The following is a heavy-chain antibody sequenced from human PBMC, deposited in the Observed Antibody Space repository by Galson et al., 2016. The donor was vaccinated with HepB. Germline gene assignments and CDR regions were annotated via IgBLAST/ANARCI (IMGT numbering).Heavy chain of an antibody. CDR2: IDWEDDK. D-gene: IGHD5-12*01. CDR3: ARKGRGGYGYEYYFDY. Sequence: ALVKPTQTLTLTCTFSGFSLTTTGMCVSWIRQPPGKALEWLALIDWEDDKYYSTSLKTRLTISKDTPENQVVLTMTNMDPVDTATYYCARKGRGGYGYEYYFDYWGQGILVTVSS. V-gene: IGHV2-70*01. J-gene: IGHJ4*02. CDR1: GFSLTTTGMC.